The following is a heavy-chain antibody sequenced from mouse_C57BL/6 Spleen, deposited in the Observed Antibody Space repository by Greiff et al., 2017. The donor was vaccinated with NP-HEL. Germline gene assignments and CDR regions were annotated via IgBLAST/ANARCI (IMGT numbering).Heavy chain of an antibody. Sequence: EVHLVESGPELVKPGASVKIPCKASGYTFTDYNMDWVKQSHGKSLEWIGDINPNNGGTIYNQKFKGKATLTVDKSSSTAYMELRSLTSEDTAVYYCARVYYEGSYAMDYWGQGTSVTVSS. D-gene: IGHD2-4*01. V-gene: IGHV1-18*01. CDR3: ARVYYEGSYAMDY. CDR2: INPNNGGT. J-gene: IGHJ4*01. CDR1: GYTFTDYN.